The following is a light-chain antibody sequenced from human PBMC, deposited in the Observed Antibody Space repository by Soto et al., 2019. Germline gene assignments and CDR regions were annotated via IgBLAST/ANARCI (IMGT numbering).Light chain of an antibody. CDR1: HSISRW. CDR2: DAS. J-gene: IGKJ5*01. CDR3: QQYENLPT. Sequence: DIQMTHSPSTLSASVGDRVTITFRASHSISRWLAWYQQKPGKAPNLLIYDASSLEIGVPSRFRGSGSGTDFTFTISRLQPEDIATYYCQQYENLPTFGQGTRLEI. V-gene: IGKV1-5*01.